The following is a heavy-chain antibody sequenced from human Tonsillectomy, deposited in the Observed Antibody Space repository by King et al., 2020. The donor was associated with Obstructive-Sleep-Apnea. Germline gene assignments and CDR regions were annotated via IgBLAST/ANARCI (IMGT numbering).Heavy chain of an antibody. Sequence: VQLVESGGGVVQPGRSLRLSCAASGFTFSSYAMHWVRQAPGKGLEWVAVISYDGSNKYYADSVKGRFTISRDNSKNTLYLQMNSLRAEDTAVYYCARDPGTYYYYYYGMDVWGQGTTVTVSS. J-gene: IGHJ6*02. CDR1: GFTFSSYA. D-gene: IGHD1-14*01. CDR2: ISYDGSNK. CDR3: ARDPGTYYYYYYGMDV. V-gene: IGHV3-30*04.